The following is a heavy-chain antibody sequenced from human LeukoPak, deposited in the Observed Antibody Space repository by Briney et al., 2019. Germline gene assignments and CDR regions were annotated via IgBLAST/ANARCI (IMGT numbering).Heavy chain of an antibody. Sequence: PSETLSLTCAVYGGSFSGYYWSWIRQPPGKGLEWIGEIHHSGSTNYNPSLKSRVTISVDTSKNQFSLKLSSVTAADTAVYYCARVYYDSSGYYQYFDYWGQGTLVTVSS. D-gene: IGHD3-22*01. CDR2: IHHSGST. CDR3: ARVYYDSSGYYQYFDY. J-gene: IGHJ4*02. V-gene: IGHV4-34*01. CDR1: GGSFSGYY.